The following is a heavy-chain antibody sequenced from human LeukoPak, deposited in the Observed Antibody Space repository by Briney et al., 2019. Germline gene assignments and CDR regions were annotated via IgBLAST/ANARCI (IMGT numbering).Heavy chain of an antibody. D-gene: IGHD4-17*01. CDR1: GFTSSDYY. V-gene: IGHV3-11*05. CDR2: ISSSSSYT. J-gene: IGHJ5*02. Sequence: PGGSLRLSCAASGFTSSDYYMSWIRQAPGKGLEWVSYISSSSSYTNYADSVKGRFTISRDNAKNSLYLQMNSLRAEDTAVYYCARGSYGDPTRFDPWGQGTLVTVSS. CDR3: ARGSYGDPTRFDP.